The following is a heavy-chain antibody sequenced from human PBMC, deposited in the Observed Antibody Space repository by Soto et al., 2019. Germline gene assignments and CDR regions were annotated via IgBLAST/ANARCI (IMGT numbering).Heavy chain of an antibody. CDR3: ARAPPAAMTISTPFEY. Sequence: SSETLSLTCAVSGGSISSDNWWNWVRQPPGKGLEWIGEIYHSGSTNYNPSLKSRVTLSVDKSKSHFSLNLTSVTAADTAVYYCARAPPAAMTISTPFEYWGLGTLVTVSS. V-gene: IGHV4-4*02. J-gene: IGHJ4*02. CDR2: IYHSGST. CDR1: GGSISSDNW. D-gene: IGHD2-2*01.